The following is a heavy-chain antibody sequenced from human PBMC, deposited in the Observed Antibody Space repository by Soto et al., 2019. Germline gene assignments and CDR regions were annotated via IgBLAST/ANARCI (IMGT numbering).Heavy chain of an antibody. D-gene: IGHD2-15*01. CDR3: ARHTPAISISDH. J-gene: IGHJ4*02. CDR1: GGSISSSSYY. CDR2: IYYSGST. V-gene: IGHV4-39*01. Sequence: QLQLQESGPGLVKPSETLSLTCTVSGGSISSSSYYWGWIRQPPGKGLEWIGSIYYSGSTYYNPSRKSRVTISVDTSKTQFSLQLSSVTAADPAVYYCARHTPAISISDHWGQGTLVTVSS.